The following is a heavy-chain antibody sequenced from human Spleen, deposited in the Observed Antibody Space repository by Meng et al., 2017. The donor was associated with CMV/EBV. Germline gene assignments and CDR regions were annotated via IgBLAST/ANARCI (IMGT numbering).Heavy chain of an antibody. J-gene: IGHJ4*02. CDR3: ADITGD. Sequence: GGSLRLSCAASGFTFNTYAMHWVRQAPGQGLEWVSTISASGGSTYYADSVKGRFIISRGNSKNTLYLQMNSPRAEDTAVYYCADITGDWGQGTLVTVSS. V-gene: IGHV3-23*01. D-gene: IGHD1-14*01. CDR1: GFTFNTYA. CDR2: ISASGGST.